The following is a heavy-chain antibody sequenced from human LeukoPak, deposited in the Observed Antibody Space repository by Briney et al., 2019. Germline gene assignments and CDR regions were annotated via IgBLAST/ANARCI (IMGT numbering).Heavy chain of an antibody. V-gene: IGHV3-53*01. CDR1: GFTVSSNY. CDR2: IYSGGST. CDR3: ARGFRSSGWKRYFQH. D-gene: IGHD6-19*01. Sequence: PGGSLRLSCAASGFTVSSNYMSWVRQAPGKGLEWVSVIYSGGSTYYADSVKGRFTISRDNSKNTLYLQMNSLRADDTAVYYCARGFRSSGWKRYFQHWGQGTLVTVSS. J-gene: IGHJ1*01.